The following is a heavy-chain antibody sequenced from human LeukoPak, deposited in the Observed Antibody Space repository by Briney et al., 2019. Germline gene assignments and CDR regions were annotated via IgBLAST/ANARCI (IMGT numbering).Heavy chain of an antibody. CDR3: AKEGPLYDFWSGYYGIDY. V-gene: IGHV3-30*02. J-gene: IGHJ4*02. D-gene: IGHD3-3*01. CDR2: IRYDGSNK. Sequence: GGSLRLSCAASGFTFSSYGMHWVRQAPGKGLEWVAFIRYDGSNKYYADSVKGRFTISRDNSKNTLYPQMNSLRAEDTAVYYCAKEGPLYDFWSGYYGIDYWGQGTLVTVSS. CDR1: GFTFSSYG.